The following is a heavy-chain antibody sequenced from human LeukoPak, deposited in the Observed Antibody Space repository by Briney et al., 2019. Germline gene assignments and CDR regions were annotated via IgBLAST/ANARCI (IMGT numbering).Heavy chain of an antibody. D-gene: IGHD1-14*01. J-gene: IGHJ4*02. V-gene: IGHV1-46*01. CDR3: AREGPETYNFDF. CDR1: GYTFTNYY. Sequence: ASVKVSCETSGYTFTNYYMHWVRQAPGQGPEWMGITRPSSGRTSYPQKFQGRVTMTWDMSTSTFYMELSSLTSDDTAVYYCAREGPETYNFDFWGQGTLVTVSS. CDR2: TRPSSGRT.